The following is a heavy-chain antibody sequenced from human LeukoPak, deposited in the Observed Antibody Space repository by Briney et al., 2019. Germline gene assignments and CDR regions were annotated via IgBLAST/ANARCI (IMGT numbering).Heavy chain of an antibody. D-gene: IGHD6-13*01. J-gene: IGHJ4*02. CDR3: AREGIRIAAAGTIDY. Sequence: GASVKVSCKASGYTFSNYAINWVRQAPGQGLEWMGWISTYNGNTNYAQKLQDRVTMTTATSTSTAYMELRSLRSDDTAMYYCAREGIRIAAAGTIDYWGQGTLVTVSS. CDR1: GYTFSNYA. CDR2: ISTYNGNT. V-gene: IGHV1-18*01.